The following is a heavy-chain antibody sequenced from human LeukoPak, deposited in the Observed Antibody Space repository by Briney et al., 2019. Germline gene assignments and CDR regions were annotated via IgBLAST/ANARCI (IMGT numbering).Heavy chain of an antibody. CDR2: IKSKTDGGTT. Sequence: GGSLRLSCAASGFTFSNAWMSWVRQAPGKGLEWVGRIKSKTDGGTTDYAAPVKGRFTISRDDSKNTLYLQMNSLKTEDTAVYYCTTAPSIYSYYYYMDVWGKGTTVTVSS. D-gene: IGHD2-21*01. CDR3: TTAPSIYSYYYYMDV. J-gene: IGHJ6*03. CDR1: GFTFSNAW. V-gene: IGHV3-15*01.